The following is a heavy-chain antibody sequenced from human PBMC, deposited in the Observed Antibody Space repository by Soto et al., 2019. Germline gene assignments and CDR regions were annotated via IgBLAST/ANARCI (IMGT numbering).Heavy chain of an antibody. V-gene: IGHV3-73*02. J-gene: IGHJ1*01. CDR1: GFTFSGST. CDR2: IRSKTNDYAT. Sequence: EVQLVQSGGGLVQPGGSLKLSCAASGFTFSGSTVHWVRQASGEGLQWVARIRSKTNDYATTYIATVKGRFTISRDESRNTAYLQMRDLKTEDTAVYYCTGGNCTGGSCYAGYFQHWGQVALVTV. D-gene: IGHD2-15*01. CDR3: TGGNCTGGSCYAGYFQH.